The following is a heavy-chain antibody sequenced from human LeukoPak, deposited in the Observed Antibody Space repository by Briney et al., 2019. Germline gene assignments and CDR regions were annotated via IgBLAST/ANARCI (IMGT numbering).Heavy chain of an antibody. CDR3: AIDCRTLPGADYFDY. CDR2: IIPIFGTA. V-gene: IGHV1-69*13. D-gene: IGHD4/OR15-4a*01. Sequence: SVKVSCKASGGTFSSYAISWVRQAPGQGLEWMGGIIPIFGTANYAQKFQGRVTITADESTSTAYMELSSLRSEDTAVYYCAIDCRTLPGADYFDYWGQGTLVTVSS. J-gene: IGHJ4*02. CDR1: GGTFSSYA.